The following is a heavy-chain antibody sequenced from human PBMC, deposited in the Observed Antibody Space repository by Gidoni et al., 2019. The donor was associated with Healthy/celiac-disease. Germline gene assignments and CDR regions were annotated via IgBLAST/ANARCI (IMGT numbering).Heavy chain of an antibody. Sequence: QVQLPESGPGLVKPSEPLSLTCTVSGGSISSYYWSWIRQPPGKGLEWIGYIYYSGSTNYNPSLKSRVTISVDTSKNQFSLKLSSVTAADTAVYYCAREKDTAFDYWGQGTLVTVSS. J-gene: IGHJ4*02. CDR3: AREKDTAFDY. CDR1: GGSISSYY. V-gene: IGHV4-59*01. CDR2: IYYSGST. D-gene: IGHD5-18*01.